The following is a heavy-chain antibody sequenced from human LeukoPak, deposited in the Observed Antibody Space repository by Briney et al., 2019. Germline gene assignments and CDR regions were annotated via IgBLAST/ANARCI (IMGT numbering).Heavy chain of an antibody. Sequence: PGGSLRLSCAASGFTFSSYGIHWVRQAPGKGLEWVALIWYDGSTKYYADSVKARFTISRDNSENTLYLQMNSLRAEDTAVYYCAKDHGNNHYSFDYWGQGILVTVSS. CDR2: IWYDGSTK. D-gene: IGHD1-14*01. J-gene: IGHJ4*02. V-gene: IGHV3-33*06. CDR1: GFTFSSYG. CDR3: AKDHGNNHYSFDY.